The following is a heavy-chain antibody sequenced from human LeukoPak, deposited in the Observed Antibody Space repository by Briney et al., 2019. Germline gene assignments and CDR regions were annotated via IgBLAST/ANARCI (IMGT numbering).Heavy chain of an antibody. V-gene: IGHV1-8*03. D-gene: IGHD2-2*01. J-gene: IGHJ6*03. Sequence: WASVKVSCKASGYTFTSYDINWVRQATGRGLEWMGWMNPNSGNTGYAQKFQGRVTITRNTSISTAYMELSSLRFEDTAVYYCARGLEMEQYQLPHGAGYYYYMDVWGKGTTVTVSS. CDR3: ARGLEMEQYQLPHGAGYYYYMDV. CDR2: MNPNSGNT. CDR1: GYTFTSYD.